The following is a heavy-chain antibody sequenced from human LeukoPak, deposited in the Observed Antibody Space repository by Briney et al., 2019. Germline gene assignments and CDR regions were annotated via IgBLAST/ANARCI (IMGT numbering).Heavy chain of an antibody. Sequence: GGSLRLSCAASGFTFSSYAMHWVRQAPGKGLEWVAVISYDGSNKHYADSVKGRFTISRDNSKNTLYLQMNSLRAEDTAVYYCARDVEQWLGTDYWGQGTLVTVSS. CDR3: ARDVEQWLGTDY. CDR1: GFTFSSYA. D-gene: IGHD6-19*01. J-gene: IGHJ4*02. V-gene: IGHV3-30-3*01. CDR2: ISYDGSNK.